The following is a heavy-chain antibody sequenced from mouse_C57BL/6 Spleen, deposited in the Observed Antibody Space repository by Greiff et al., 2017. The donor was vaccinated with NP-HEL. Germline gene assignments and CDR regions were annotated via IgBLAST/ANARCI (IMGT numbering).Heavy chain of an antibody. Sequence: EVKVVESGGGLVQPGGSLSLSCAASGFTFTDYYMSWVRQPPGKALEWLGFIRNKANGYTTEYSASVKGRFTISRDNSQSILYLQMNALRAEDSATYYCARSTARYFDYWGQGTTLTVSS. CDR2: IRNKANGYTT. D-gene: IGHD3-2*01. CDR1: GFTFTDYY. CDR3: ARSTARYFDY. V-gene: IGHV7-3*01. J-gene: IGHJ2*01.